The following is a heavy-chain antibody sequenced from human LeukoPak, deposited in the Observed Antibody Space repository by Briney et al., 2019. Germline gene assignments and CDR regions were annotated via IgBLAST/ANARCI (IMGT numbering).Heavy chain of an antibody. Sequence: PGGSLRLSCAASGFTFSSYAMHWVCQAPGPGLEWVAVISYDGSNKYYADSVKGRFTISRDNSKNTLYLQMNSLRAEDTAVYYCADWNDYAYWGQGTLVTVSS. J-gene: IGHJ4*02. CDR3: ADWNDYAY. CDR1: GFTFSSYA. V-gene: IGHV3-30*04. CDR2: ISYDGSNK. D-gene: IGHD1-1*01.